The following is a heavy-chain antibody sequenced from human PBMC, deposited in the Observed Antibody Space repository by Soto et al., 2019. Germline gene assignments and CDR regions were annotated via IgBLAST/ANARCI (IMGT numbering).Heavy chain of an antibody. J-gene: IGHJ4*02. CDR2: ILNDASGH. V-gene: IGHV3-33*01. CDR3: ARADDYPYNGFDD. D-gene: IGHD1-1*01. CDR1: GFTFSRHG. Sequence: QVQLVESGGGVVQPGTSLRLSCAASGFTFSRHGMHWVRQTPGKGLEWLAVILNDASGHWYADSVKGRFTISRDNFANTLYLQMNCLRLEDTAMYYWARADDYPYNGFDDWGQGTVVTVSS.